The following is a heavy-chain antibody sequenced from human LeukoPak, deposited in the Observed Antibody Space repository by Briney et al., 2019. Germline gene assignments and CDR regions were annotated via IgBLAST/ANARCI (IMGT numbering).Heavy chain of an antibody. CDR3: ARAPWGAAVLFDY. J-gene: IGHJ4*02. Sequence: ASVKVSCKASGYTFTSYYMHWVRQAPGQGLEWMGIINPSGGSTSYAQKFQGRVTMTRDMSTSTVYMELSSLRSEDTAEYYCARAPWGAAVLFDYWSQGTLVTVSS. CDR1: GYTFTSYY. V-gene: IGHV1-46*01. D-gene: IGHD6-13*01. CDR2: INPSGGST.